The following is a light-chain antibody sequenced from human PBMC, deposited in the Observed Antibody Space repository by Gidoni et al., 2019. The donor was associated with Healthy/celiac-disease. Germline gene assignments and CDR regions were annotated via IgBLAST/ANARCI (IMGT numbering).Light chain of an antibody. CDR3: QQYGSPLLT. CDR1: QSVSSSY. CDR2: GAS. V-gene: IGKV3-20*01. Sequence: EIALTQSPGTLSLSPGERATLSCRASQSVSSSYLAWYQQKPGQAPRLLIYGASSRATGIPDRFSGSGSGTDFTLTISRLEPEDFAVYYCQQYGSPLLTFGGGTKVEIK. J-gene: IGKJ4*01.